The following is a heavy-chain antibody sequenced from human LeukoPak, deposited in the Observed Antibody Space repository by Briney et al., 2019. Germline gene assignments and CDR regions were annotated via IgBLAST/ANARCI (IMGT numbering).Heavy chain of an antibody. CDR2: ISGSGGST. CDR3: AKYCSSGSCYNNWFDP. Sequence: GGSLRLSCAASGFTFSSYAMSWVRQAPGKGLEWVSAISGSGGSTYYADSVKGRFTISRDNSKNTLYLQMNSLRAEDTAVYYCAKYCSSGSCYNNWFDPWGQGTLVTVSS. CDR1: GFTFSSYA. V-gene: IGHV3-23*01. J-gene: IGHJ5*02. D-gene: IGHD2-15*01.